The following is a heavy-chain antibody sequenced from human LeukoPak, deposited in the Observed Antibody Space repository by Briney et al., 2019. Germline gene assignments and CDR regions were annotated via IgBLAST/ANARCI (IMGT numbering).Heavy chain of an antibody. Sequence: GGSLRLSCAASGFTFSNSAMSWVRQAPGKGLEWVSTLSGSGITPYYADSVKGRFTISRDNSKNTLYLQMNSLRAEDTAVYYCAKGIYSSGWSYFDYWGHGTLVTVSS. CDR2: LSGSGITP. J-gene: IGHJ4*01. CDR1: GFTFSNSA. CDR3: AKGIYSSGWSYFDY. D-gene: IGHD6-19*01. V-gene: IGHV3-23*01.